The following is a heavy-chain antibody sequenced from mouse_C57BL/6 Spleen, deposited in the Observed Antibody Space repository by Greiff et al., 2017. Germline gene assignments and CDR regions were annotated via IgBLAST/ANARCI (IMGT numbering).Heavy chain of an antibody. D-gene: IGHD1-1*01. CDR3: TTEEVTTVSSSKAWFAY. CDR1: GFNIKDYY. J-gene: IGHJ3*01. Sequence: EVQLQQSGAELVRPGASVKLSCTASGFNIKDYYMHWVKQRPEQGLEWIGRIDPEDGDTEYAPKFQGKATMTADTSSNTAYLQLSSLTSEDTTVFSCTTEEVTTVSSSKAWFAYWGQGTLVTVSA. V-gene: IGHV14-1*01. CDR2: IDPEDGDT.